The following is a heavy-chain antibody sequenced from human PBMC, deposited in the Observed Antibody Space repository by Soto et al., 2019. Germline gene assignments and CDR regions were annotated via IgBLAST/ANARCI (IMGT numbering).Heavy chain of an antibody. V-gene: IGHV3-30*18. J-gene: IGHJ4*02. CDR1: GFTFSSYG. CDR3: AKGHQQLVRGDLDY. D-gene: IGHD6-13*01. CDR2: ISYDGSNK. Sequence: QVQLVESGGGVVQPGRSLRLSCAASGFTFSSYGMHWVRQAPGKGLEWVAVISYDGSNKYYADSVKGRFTTSRDNSKNTLYLAMNSLRAEETAVYYCAKGHQQLVRGDLDYWGQGTLVTVSS.